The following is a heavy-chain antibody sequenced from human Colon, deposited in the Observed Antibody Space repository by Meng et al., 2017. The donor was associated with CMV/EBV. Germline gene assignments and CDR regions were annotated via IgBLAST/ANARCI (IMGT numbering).Heavy chain of an antibody. CDR2: ISYDGSNK. Sequence: GGSLKISCAASGFTFSSYAMHWVRQAPGKGLEWVAVISYDGSNKYYADSVKGRFTISRDNSKNTLYLQMHSLRAEDTAVYYCARDRYYGMDVWGQGTTVTVSS. CDR3: ARDRYYGMDV. J-gene: IGHJ6*02. V-gene: IGHV3-30*04. CDR1: GFTFSSYA.